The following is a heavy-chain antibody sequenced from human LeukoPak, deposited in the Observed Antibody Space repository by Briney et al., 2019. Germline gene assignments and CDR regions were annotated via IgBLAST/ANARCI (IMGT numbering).Heavy chain of an antibody. D-gene: IGHD3-10*01. V-gene: IGHV3-21*01. CDR3: ARESANYYASGSYSNNWFDP. CDR2: ISSSSSYI. Sequence: GGSLRLSCAASGFTFSSYEMNWVRQAPGKGLEWVSSISSSSSYIYYADSVKGRFTISRDNAKNSLYLQMNSLRGEDTAVYYCARESANYYASGSYSNNWFDPWGQGTLVTVSS. J-gene: IGHJ5*02. CDR1: GFTFSSYE.